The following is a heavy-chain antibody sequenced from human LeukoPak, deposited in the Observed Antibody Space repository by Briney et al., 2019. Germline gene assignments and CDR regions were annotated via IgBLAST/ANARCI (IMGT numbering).Heavy chain of an antibody. J-gene: IGHJ4*02. Sequence: SETLSLTCAVYGGSFSGYYWNWIRQSPGKGLEWIGEILHSASTKYNPSLKSRVTISVDTSKSQFSLKLSSVTAADTAVYYCGRLGSGWYVSVWGQGTLVTVSS. CDR2: ILHSAST. CDR3: GRLGSGWYVSV. D-gene: IGHD6-19*01. V-gene: IGHV4-34*12. CDR1: GGSFSGYY.